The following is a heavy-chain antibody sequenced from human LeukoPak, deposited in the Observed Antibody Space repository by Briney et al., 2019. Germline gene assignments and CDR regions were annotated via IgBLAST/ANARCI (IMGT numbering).Heavy chain of an antibody. CDR3: ARVGFGNTPHPIDY. CDR1: GGSISSYY. Sequence: SETLSLTCTVSGGSISSYYWSWIRQPPGKGLEWLGYIYYTGSTNYNPSRKSRVTISVETSKTQCSLQLSSVTAADTAVYYCARVGFGNTPHPIDYWGQGTLVTVSS. J-gene: IGHJ4*02. D-gene: IGHD4-23*01. V-gene: IGHV4-59*01. CDR2: IYYTGST.